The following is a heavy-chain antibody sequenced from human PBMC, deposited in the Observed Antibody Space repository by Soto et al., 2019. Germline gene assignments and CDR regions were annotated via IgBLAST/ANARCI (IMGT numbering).Heavy chain of an antibody. D-gene: IGHD2-2*01. CDR2: ISAYNGNT. V-gene: IGHV1-18*01. Sequence: ASVKVSCKASGYTFTSYGISWVRQAPGQGLEWMGWISAYNGNTNYAQKLQGRVTMTKDTSSSKASQELRSLRSDDTAGYYCARDQLLGMDVWGQGTTVTVSS. J-gene: IGHJ6*02. CDR3: ARDQLLGMDV. CDR1: GYTFTSYG.